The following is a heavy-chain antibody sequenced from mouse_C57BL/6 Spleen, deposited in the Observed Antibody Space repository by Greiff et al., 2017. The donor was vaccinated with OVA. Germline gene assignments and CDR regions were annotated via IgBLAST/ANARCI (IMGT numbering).Heavy chain of an antibody. CDR3: ARNGQGFAY. Sequence: VQLQQSGAELVKPGASVKLSCTASGFNIKDYYMHWVKQRTEQGLEWIGRIDPEDGETKYAPQFQGKATITADTSSNTAYLQLSSLTSEDTAVYYCARNGQGFAYWGQGTLVTVSA. CDR2: IDPEDGET. J-gene: IGHJ3*01. V-gene: IGHV14-2*01. CDR1: GFNIKDYY.